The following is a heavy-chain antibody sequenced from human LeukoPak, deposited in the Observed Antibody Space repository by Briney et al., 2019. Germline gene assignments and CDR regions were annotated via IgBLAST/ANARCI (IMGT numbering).Heavy chain of an antibody. J-gene: IGHJ4*02. Sequence: GGSLRLSCVASGITFSNYAVSWVRQAPEKGLDWVSVISGSAHKIRYADSVKGRFTIPRDNSENIVYLQMNNLRVEDTAVYYCAGRPTGYSSGYIHWGQGTLVTVSS. D-gene: IGHD5-18*01. CDR2: ISGSAHKI. V-gene: IGHV3-23*01. CDR3: AGRPTGYSSGYIH. CDR1: GITFSNYA.